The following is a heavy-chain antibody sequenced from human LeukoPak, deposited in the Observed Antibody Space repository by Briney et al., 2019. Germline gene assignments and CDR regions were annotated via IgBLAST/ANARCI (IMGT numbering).Heavy chain of an antibody. CDR2: IIPIFGTA. V-gene: IGHV1-69*13. CDR1: GGTFSSYA. CDR3: ARDVYYVRMGGNWFDP. D-gene: IGHD3-10*02. J-gene: IGHJ5*02. Sequence: SVKVSCKASGGTFSSYAISWVRQAPGQGLEWMGGIIPIFGTANYAQKFQGRVTITADESTSTAYMELSSLRSEDAAVYYCARDVYYVRMGGNWFDPWGQGTLVTVSS.